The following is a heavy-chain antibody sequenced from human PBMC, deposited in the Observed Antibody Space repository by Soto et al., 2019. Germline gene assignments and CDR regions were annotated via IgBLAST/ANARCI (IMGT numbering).Heavy chain of an antibody. D-gene: IGHD3-10*01. V-gene: IGHV3-23*01. CDR2: ISRYSDYI. CDR3: QAIDRELDGQRPL. Sequence: EVQLLESGGGLVQPGGSLRLSCAASGITFRSYSMSWVRQAPGKGLEWVSAISRYSDYIYNADSVRGRFTITRDNTKSTLYLQMNSQSAEDSAVYYCQAIDRELDGQRPLWGQGTLVTVSS. CDR1: GITFRSYS. J-gene: IGHJ4*02.